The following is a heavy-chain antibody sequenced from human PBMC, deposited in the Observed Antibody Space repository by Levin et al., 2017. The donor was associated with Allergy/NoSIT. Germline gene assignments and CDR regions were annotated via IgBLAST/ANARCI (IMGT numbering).Heavy chain of an antibody. D-gene: IGHD7-27*01. J-gene: IGHJ4*02. CDR2: INWNRDKI. Sequence: SLKISCAASGFTFGDYAMHWVRQAPGKGLEWVSGINWNRDKIGYVDSVRARFTISRDNAKNSLYLQMNSLGPEDTALYYCAKGLNWGSPNTFDYWGQGTLVTVSS. CDR3: AKGLNWGSPNTFDY. CDR1: GFTFGDYA. V-gene: IGHV3-9*01.